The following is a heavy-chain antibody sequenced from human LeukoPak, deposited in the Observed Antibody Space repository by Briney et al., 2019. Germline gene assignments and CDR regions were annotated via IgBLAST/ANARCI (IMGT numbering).Heavy chain of an antibody. D-gene: IGHD3-9*01. V-gene: IGHV3-30*02. CDR3: AKSDDYDILTALN. CDR1: GFTFGRYA. Sequence: GGSLRLSCTASGFTFGRYAMHWLRQAPGKGLEWVAFIRYDGSNKYYADSVKGRFTISRDNSKNTLYLQMNSLRAEDTAVYYCAKSDDYDILTALNWGQGTLVTVSS. CDR2: IRYDGSNK. J-gene: IGHJ4*02.